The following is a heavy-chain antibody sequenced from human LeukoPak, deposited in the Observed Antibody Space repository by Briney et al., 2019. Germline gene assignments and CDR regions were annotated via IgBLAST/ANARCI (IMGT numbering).Heavy chain of an antibody. J-gene: IGHJ3*02. Sequence: SETLSLTCTVSGGSISSGSYYWSWIRQPAGKGLEWIGRIYTSGSTNYNPSLKSRVTISVDTSKNQFSLKLSSVSAADTAVYYCARDQVPNSAGYCSSTSCYKRGGPDAFDIWGQGTMVTVSS. CDR1: GGSISSGSYY. V-gene: IGHV4-61*02. CDR3: ARDQVPNSAGYCSSTSCYKRGGPDAFDI. D-gene: IGHD2-2*02. CDR2: IYTSGST.